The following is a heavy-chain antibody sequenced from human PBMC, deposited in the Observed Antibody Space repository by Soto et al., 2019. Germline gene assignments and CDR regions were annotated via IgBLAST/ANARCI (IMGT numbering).Heavy chain of an antibody. CDR2: ISSSSSTI. V-gene: IGHV3-48*04. J-gene: IGHJ6*02. CDR1: GFTFSSYS. D-gene: IGHD2-21*02. CDR3: ARESVSDYDYYYAMDV. Sequence: EVQLVESGGGLVQPGGTLRLSCAASGFTFSSYSMNWVRQAPGKGLEWVSYISSSSSTIYYADSVKGRFTISRDNAKNSLYLQMNSLRAEDTAVYYCARESVSDYDYYYAMDVWGQGTTVTVSS.